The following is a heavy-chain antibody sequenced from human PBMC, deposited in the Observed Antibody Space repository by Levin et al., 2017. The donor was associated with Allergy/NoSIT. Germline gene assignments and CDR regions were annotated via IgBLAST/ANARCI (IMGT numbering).Heavy chain of an antibody. J-gene: IGHJ4*02. CDR2: INHSGST. D-gene: IGHD1-26*01. CDR3: ARGRVGGRGSY. V-gene: IGHV4-34*01. Sequence: SETLSLTCAVYGGSFSGYYWSWIRQPPGKGLEWIGEINHSGSTNYNPSLKSRVTISVDTSKNQFSLKLSSVTAADTAVYYCARGRVGGRGSYWGQGTLVTVSS. CDR1: GGSFSGYY.